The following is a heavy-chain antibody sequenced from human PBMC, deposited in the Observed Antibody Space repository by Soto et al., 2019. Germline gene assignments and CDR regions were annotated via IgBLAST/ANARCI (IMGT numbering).Heavy chain of an antibody. D-gene: IGHD5-18*01. V-gene: IGHV3-23*01. CDR3: AKDRGYSYGYGAVYFDY. Sequence: GGSLRLSCAASGFTFSSYAMSWVRQAPGKGLEWVSAISGSGGSTYYADSVKGRFTISRDNSKNTLYLQMNSLRAEDTAVYYCAKDRGYSYGYGAVYFDYWGQGTLVTVS. CDR1: GFTFSSYA. CDR2: ISGSGGST. J-gene: IGHJ4*02.